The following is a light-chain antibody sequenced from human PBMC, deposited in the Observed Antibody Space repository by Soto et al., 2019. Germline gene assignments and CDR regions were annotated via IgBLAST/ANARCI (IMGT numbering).Light chain of an antibody. CDR2: AAS. Sequence: DIQMTQSPSSLSASVGDRVTITCRASQSTSSYLNWYQQKPGKAPKLLIYAASSLQSGVPSKFSGSGSGTDFSLTISSVQPEDFATYHCQQRYSTPVTFGQGTKLEIK. CDR1: QSTSSY. J-gene: IGKJ2*01. CDR3: QQRYSTPVT. V-gene: IGKV1-39*01.